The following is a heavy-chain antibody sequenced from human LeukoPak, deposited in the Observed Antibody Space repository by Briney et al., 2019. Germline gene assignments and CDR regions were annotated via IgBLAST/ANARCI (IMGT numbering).Heavy chain of an antibody. CDR2: IWYDGSNK. CDR3: ARGPTDYYYYGMDV. D-gene: IGHD4-11*01. J-gene: IGHJ6*02. V-gene: IGHV3-33*01. Sequence: LGGSLRLSCAASGFTFSSYGMHWVRQAPGKGLEWVAVIWYDGSNKYYADSVKGRFTISRDNSKNTLYLQMNSLRAEDTAVYYCARGPTDYYYYGMDVWGQGTTVTVSS. CDR1: GFTFSSYG.